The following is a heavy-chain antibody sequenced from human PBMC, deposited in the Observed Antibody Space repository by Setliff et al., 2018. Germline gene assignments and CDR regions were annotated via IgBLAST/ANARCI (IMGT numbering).Heavy chain of an antibody. Sequence: SETLSLTCTVSGGSITSGSFYWSWIRQPAGKKLEWIGRIHASGSPDYNPSFKSRVTISRDTSTNQFSLKLGSVTAADTAVYYCARSYDSGFYHQRDAYDIWGQGTMVTVSS. J-gene: IGHJ3*02. CDR1: GGSITSGSFY. CDR2: IHASGSP. D-gene: IGHD3-22*01. CDR3: ARSYDSGFYHQRDAYDI. V-gene: IGHV4-61*02.